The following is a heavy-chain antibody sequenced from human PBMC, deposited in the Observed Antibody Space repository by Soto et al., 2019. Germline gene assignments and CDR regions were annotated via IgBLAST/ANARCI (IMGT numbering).Heavy chain of an antibody. Sequence: DVQLRESGGGLVQPGGSLRLSCAASGFTFSSHAMAWVRQAPGKGLEWVSGISNSGGSTYYADSVRGRFTISRDNSKNTLYLQMSSLRVEDTAVYPCARDPEAEGTVNWFAPWGLGTLVTVSS. J-gene: IGHJ5*01. D-gene: IGHD4-17*01. V-gene: IGHV3-23*01. CDR1: GFTFSSHA. CDR3: ARDPEAEGTVNWFAP. CDR2: ISNSGGST.